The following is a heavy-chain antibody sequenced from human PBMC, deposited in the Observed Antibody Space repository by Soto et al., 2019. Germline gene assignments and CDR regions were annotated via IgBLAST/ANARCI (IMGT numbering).Heavy chain of an antibody. CDR2: IKSKTDGGTT. CDR1: GFTFSNAW. D-gene: IGHD3-10*01. V-gene: IGHV3-15*07. Sequence: GGSLRLSCAASGFTFSNAWMNWVRQAPGKGLEWVGRIKSKTDGGTTDYAAPVKGRFTISRDDSKNTLYLQMNSLKTDDTAVYYCTTDPITMVRGVLVHYYGMDVWGQGTTVIVSS. J-gene: IGHJ6*02. CDR3: TTDPITMVRGVLVHYYGMDV.